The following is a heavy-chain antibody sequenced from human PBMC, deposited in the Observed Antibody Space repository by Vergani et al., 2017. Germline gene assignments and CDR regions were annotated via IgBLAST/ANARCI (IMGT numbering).Heavy chain of an antibody. CDR1: GGSVSSGSSY. Sequence: QVQLQESGPGLVKPSETLSLTCTVSGGSVSSGSSYWSWIRQPPGKGLEWIGYIYYSGSTNYNPALKSRVTISVDTSKNQFSLKLSSVTAADTAVYYCARDHGRGWGYFDLWGRGTLVTVSS. CDR2: IYYSGST. D-gene: IGHD1-26*01. CDR3: ARDHGRGWGYFDL. V-gene: IGHV4-61*01. J-gene: IGHJ2*01.